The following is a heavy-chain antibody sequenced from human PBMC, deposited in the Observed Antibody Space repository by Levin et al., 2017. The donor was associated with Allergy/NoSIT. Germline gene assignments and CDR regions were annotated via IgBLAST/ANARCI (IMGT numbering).Heavy chain of an antibody. CDR2: IYYSGST. CDR1: GGSISSYY. V-gene: IGHV4-59*01. Sequence: SQTLSLTCTVSGGSISSYYWSWIRQPPGKGLEWIGYIYYSGSTNYNPSLKSRVTISVDTSKNQFSLKLSSVTAADTAVYYCARDVRYSSSWRRLGSAKVKNWFDPWGQGTLVTVSS. CDR3: ARDVRYSSSWRRLGSAKVKNWFDP. J-gene: IGHJ5*02. D-gene: IGHD6-13*01.